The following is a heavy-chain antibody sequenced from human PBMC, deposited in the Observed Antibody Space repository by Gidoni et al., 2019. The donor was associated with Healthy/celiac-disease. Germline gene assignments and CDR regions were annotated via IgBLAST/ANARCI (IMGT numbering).Heavy chain of an antibody. D-gene: IGHD2-2*01. J-gene: IGHJ6*04. CDR1: GGTFSSYA. CDR2: ISPIFGTA. CDR3: ARDPHCSSTSCYYYYGMDV. V-gene: IGHV1-69*01. Sequence: QVQLVQSGAEVKKPGSSEKVSCKASGGTFSSYAISWVRQAPGQGLEWMGGISPIFGTANYAQKFQGRVTITADESTSTAYMGLSSLSSEDTAVYYCARDPHCSSTSCYYYYGMDVWGKGTTVTVSS.